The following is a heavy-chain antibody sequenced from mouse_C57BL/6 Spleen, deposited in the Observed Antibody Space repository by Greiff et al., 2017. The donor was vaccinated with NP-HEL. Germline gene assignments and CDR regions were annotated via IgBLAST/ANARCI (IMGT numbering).Heavy chain of an antibody. D-gene: IGHD1-1*01. CDR1: GFTFSSYG. V-gene: IGHV5-6*01. Sequence: EVKVVESGGDLVKPGGSLKLSCAASGFTFSSYGMSWVRQTPDKRLEWVATISSGGSYTYYPDSVKGRFTISRDNAKNTLYLQMSSLKSEDTAMYYCARHVEISTLRYFDYWGQGTTLTVSS. CDR2: ISSGGSYT. CDR3: ARHVEISTLRYFDY. J-gene: IGHJ2*01.